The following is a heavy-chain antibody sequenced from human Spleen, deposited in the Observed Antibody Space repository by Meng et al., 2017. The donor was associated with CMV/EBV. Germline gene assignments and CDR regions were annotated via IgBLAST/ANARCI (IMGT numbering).Heavy chain of an antibody. D-gene: IGHD3-3*01. CDR2: IYYSGST. CDR1: GGSISSYY. V-gene: IGHV4-59*01. Sequence: SETLSLTCTVSGGSISSYYWSWIRQPPGKGLEWIGYIYYSGSTNYNPSLKSRVTISVDTSKNQFSLKLSSVTAADTAVYYCARSGVYDFWSGYPNYWGQGTLVTVSS. CDR3: ARSGVYDFWSGYPNY. J-gene: IGHJ4*02.